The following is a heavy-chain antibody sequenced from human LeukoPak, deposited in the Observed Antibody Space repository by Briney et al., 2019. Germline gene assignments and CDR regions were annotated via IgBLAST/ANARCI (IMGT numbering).Heavy chain of an antibody. V-gene: IGHV3-30*02. CDR1: EFTFSNYG. D-gene: IGHD3-22*01. Sequence: GGSLRLSCAASEFTFSNYGIHWVRQAPGKGLEWVAFIQYDGSNKYYADFVKGRFTVPRDNSKNTLYLQMSSLRAEDTAVYYCAKAWPDTYYYDSTGYYYLDYWGQGTLVTVSS. CDR3: AKAWPDTYYYDSTGYYYLDY. J-gene: IGHJ4*02. CDR2: IQYDGSNK.